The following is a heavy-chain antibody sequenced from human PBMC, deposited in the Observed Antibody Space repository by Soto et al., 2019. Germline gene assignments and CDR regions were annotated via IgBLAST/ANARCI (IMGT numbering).Heavy chain of an antibody. CDR2: IKHDGNEK. CDR1: GFTFSDYW. V-gene: IGHV3-7*04. CDR3: ARGTYHYGSGSPFDY. J-gene: IGHJ4*02. Sequence: EVHLDESGGGSVQPGGSLRLSCVASGFTFSDYWMSWVRQVPGRGPEWLANIKHDGNEKYYVDFVKGRFTISRDNAKNSLFLQMNSLRVEDMAVYYCARGTYHYGSGSPFDYWGQGTLVTVSS. D-gene: IGHD3-10*01.